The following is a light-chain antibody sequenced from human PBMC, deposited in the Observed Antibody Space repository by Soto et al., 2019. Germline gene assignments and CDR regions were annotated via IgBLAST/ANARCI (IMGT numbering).Light chain of an antibody. CDR2: DAS. Sequence: EIVMTQSPATLSVFPGERATLSCRASQSVSSNLAWYQQKPGQAPRLLIYDASTRATGIPARFSGSGSGTEFTLTISSLQSEDFAVYYCQQYNNWPPTFGQGTKVEIK. V-gene: IGKV3-15*01. CDR3: QQYNNWPPT. J-gene: IGKJ1*01. CDR1: QSVSSN.